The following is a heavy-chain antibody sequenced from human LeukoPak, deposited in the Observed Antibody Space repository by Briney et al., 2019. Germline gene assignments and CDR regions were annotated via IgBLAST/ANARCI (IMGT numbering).Heavy chain of an antibody. Sequence: GGSLRLSCAVSGFIFSNYAMSWVGQAPGKGVEWVSAIDSTGAYTWYPDSLKGRFTISKDSSKTILYLQMNSLRAEDAAVYFCAKGSAAGRPYYFDYWGQGTLVTVSS. CDR3: AKGSAAGRPYYFDY. D-gene: IGHD6-25*01. CDR2: IDSTGAYT. V-gene: IGHV3-23*01. J-gene: IGHJ4*02. CDR1: GFIFSNYA.